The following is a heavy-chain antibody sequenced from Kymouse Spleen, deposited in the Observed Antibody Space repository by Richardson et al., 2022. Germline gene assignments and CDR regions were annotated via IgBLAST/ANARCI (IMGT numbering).Heavy chain of an antibody. CDR1: GGSFSGYY. Sequence: QVQLQQWGAGLLKPSETLSLTCAVYGGSFSGYYWSWIRQPPGKGLEWIGEINHSGSTNYNPSLKSRVTISVDTSKNQFSLKLSSVTAADTAVYYCARGRCSSTSCYSNWFDPWGQGTLVTVSS. CDR3: ARGRCSSTSCYSNWFDP. D-gene: IGHD2-2*02. V-gene: IGHV4-34*01. CDR2: INHSGST. J-gene: IGHJ5*02.